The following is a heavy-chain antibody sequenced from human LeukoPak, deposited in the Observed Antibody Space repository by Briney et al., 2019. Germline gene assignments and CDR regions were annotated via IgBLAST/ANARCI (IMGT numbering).Heavy chain of an antibody. J-gene: IGHJ6*02. CDR2: INHSGST. CDR1: GWSFSGYY. Sequence: SETLSLTCAVYGWSFSGYYWSWIRQPPGKGLEWIGEINHSGSTNYNPSLKSRVTISVDTSKNQFSLKLSSVTAADTAVYYCARGADYDFWSGYYYWYYYYGMDVWGQGTTVTVSS. V-gene: IGHV4-34*01. CDR3: ARGADYDFWSGYYYWYYYYGMDV. D-gene: IGHD3-3*01.